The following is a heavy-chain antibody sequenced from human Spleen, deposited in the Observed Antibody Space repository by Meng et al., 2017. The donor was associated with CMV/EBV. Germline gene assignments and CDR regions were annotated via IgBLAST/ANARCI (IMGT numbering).Heavy chain of an antibody. CDR1: GYTFTSYY. D-gene: IGHD6-19*01. J-gene: IGHJ6*02. CDR3: ARDRKSIVVAARGYYYGMDV. V-gene: IGHV1-18*04. CDR2: ISAYNGNT. Sequence: ASVKVSCKASGYTFTSYYMHWVRQAPGQGLEWMGWISAYNGNTNYAQKLQGRFTMTTDTSTSTAYMELRSLRSDDTAVYYCARDRKSIVVAARGYYYGMDVWGQGTTVTVSS.